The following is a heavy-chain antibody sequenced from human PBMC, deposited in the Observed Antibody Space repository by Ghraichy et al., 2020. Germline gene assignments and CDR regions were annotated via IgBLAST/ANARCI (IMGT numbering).Heavy chain of an antibody. CDR2: VYYGGSA. V-gene: IGHV4-59*01. Sequence: SETLSLTCTVSGASITSNHWSWIRQPPGKGLEWIGNVYYGGSATTNPALQSRVTISMDTSNNQYSLMLSTVTAADTAIYYCARDLGLSLWGQGTLVTVSS. J-gene: IGHJ4*02. CDR1: GASITSNH. CDR3: ARDLGLSL.